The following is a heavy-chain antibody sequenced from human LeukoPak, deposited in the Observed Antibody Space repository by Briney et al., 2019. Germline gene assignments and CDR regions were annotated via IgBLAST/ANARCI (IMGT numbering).Heavy chain of an antibody. CDR2: IGWNSGSI. D-gene: IGHD2/OR15-2a*01. CDR3: TKELASVPYCNHFDP. Sequence: GGSLRLSCAASGFTFENYAMRWVRQVPGKGLEWVGSIGWNSGSIDYGDSVKGRFTISRDNANNSLFLQKNSLRPEDTALYYLTKELASVPYCNHFDPWGQGTLVIVSS. CDR1: GFTFENYA. V-gene: IGHV3-9*01. J-gene: IGHJ5*02.